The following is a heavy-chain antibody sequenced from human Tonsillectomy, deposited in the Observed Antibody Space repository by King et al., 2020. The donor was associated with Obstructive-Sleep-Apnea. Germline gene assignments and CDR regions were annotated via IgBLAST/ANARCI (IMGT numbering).Heavy chain of an antibody. CDR2: IISSSYI. D-gene: IGHD3-9*01. J-gene: IGHJ6*02. Sequence: VQLVESGGGLVKPGGSLRLSCAASGFTFSTYSMNWVRQAPGKGLEWVSSIISSSYIYYADSVKGRFTISRDNAKNSLYLQMNSLRAEDTAVYYCARDYGVHYDILTGPRGPSSFYYGMDVWGQGTTVTVSS. CDR3: ARDYGVHYDILTGPRGPSSFYYGMDV. CDR1: GFTFSTYS. V-gene: IGHV3-21*06.